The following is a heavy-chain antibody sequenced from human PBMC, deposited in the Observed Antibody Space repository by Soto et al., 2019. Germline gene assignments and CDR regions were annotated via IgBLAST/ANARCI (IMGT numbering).Heavy chain of an antibody. CDR2: IYYSGST. CDR3: ARHTGQLPAWFDP. J-gene: IGHJ5*02. Sequence: QLQLQESGPGLVKPSETLSLTCTVSGGSISSSSYYWGWIRQPPGKGLEWIGSIYYSGSTYYNPSLKSRVTISVDTSKNQFSLKLSSVTAADTAVYSCARHTGQLPAWFDPWGQGTLVTVSS. D-gene: IGHD5-18*01. V-gene: IGHV4-39*01. CDR1: GGSISSSSYY.